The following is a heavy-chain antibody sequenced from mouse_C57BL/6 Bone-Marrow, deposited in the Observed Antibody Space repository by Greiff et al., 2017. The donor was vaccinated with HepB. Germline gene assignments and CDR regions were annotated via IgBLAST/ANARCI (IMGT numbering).Heavy chain of an antibody. Sequence: QVQLQQPGAELVMPGASVKLSCKASGYTFTSYWMHWVKQRPGQGLEWIGEIDPSDSYTNYNQKFKGKTTLTVDKSSSTAYMQLSSLTSEDTAVYYCASEEFNTTVVAPFAYWGQGTLVTVSA. CDR1: GYTFTSYW. J-gene: IGHJ3*01. D-gene: IGHD1-1*01. V-gene: IGHV1-69*01. CDR3: ASEEFNTTVVAPFAY. CDR2: IDPSDSYT.